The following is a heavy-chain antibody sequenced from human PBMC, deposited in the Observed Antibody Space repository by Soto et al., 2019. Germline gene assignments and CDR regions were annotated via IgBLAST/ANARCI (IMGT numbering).Heavy chain of an antibody. CDR2: IVVGSGNT. CDR1: GFTFTSSA. V-gene: IGHV1-58*02. D-gene: IGHD2-15*01. Sequence: SVKVSCKASGFTFTSSAMQWVRQARGQRLEWIGWIVVGSGNTNYAQKFQERVTITRDMSTSTAYMELSSLRSEDTAVYYCAARGCGGSCYYNYSYYLDVWGKGTTVTVSS. CDR3: AARGCGGSCYYNYSYYLDV. J-gene: IGHJ6*03.